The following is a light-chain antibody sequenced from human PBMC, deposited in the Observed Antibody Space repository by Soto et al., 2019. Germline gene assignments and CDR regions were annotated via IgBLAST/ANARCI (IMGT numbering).Light chain of an antibody. CDR1: QSLSTS. Sequence: EFVLTQSPATLSLSPGEGATLSCRASQSLSTSLAWYQHKPGQAPRLLIYDASYRAPGIPARFRGSGSGTNLTLTIRNLEPEDFAVYYCQQRSIWLTFGGGTKVEI. CDR2: DAS. J-gene: IGKJ4*01. CDR3: QQRSIWLT. V-gene: IGKV3-11*01.